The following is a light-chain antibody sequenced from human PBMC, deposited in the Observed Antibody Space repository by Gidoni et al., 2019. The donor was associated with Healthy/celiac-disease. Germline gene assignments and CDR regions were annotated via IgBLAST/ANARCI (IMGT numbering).Light chain of an antibody. CDR1: QSISSS. J-gene: IGKJ1*01. CDR2: AAS. CDR3: QQYYSTPRT. Sequence: IYMTPSPPSLSAPVGDRVTITCRASQSISSSLDWYQQKPGKAPKLLIYAASSLQSGVPSRFSGSGSGTDFTLTISSLQPDDFATYYCQQYYSTPRTFGQGTKVEIK. V-gene: IGKV1-39*01.